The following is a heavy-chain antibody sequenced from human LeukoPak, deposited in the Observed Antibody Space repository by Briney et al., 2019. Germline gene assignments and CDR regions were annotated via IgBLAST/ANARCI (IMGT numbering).Heavy chain of an antibody. CDR3: ARGFCSATSCYSRPDY. J-gene: IGHJ4*02. V-gene: IGHV3-74*01. CDR1: GFTFSTYW. CDR2: INSDGSST. D-gene: IGHD2-15*01. Sequence: GGSLRLSCAASGFTFSTYWMHWVRQDPGKGLVWVSRINSDGSSTSYAGSVKGRFTISRDNAKNTLYLQMNSLRAEDTAVYCCARGFCSATSCYSRPDYWGQGTLVTVSS.